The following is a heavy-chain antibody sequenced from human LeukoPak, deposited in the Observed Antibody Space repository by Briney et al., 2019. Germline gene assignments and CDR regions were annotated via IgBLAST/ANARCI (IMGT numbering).Heavy chain of an antibody. D-gene: IGHD6-19*01. Sequence: ASVKVSFKASGYTFTSYGISWVRQAPGQGLEWMGWISAYNGNTNYAQKLQGRVTMTTDTSTSTAYMELRSLRSDDTAVYYCARDLNSSGWSDYYYYYYGMDVWGQGTTVTVSS. J-gene: IGHJ6*02. V-gene: IGHV1-18*01. CDR2: ISAYNGNT. CDR1: GYTFTSYG. CDR3: ARDLNSSGWSDYYYYYYGMDV.